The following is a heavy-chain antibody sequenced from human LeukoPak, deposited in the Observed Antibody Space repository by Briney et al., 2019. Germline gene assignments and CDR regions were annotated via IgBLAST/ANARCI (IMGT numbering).Heavy chain of an antibody. CDR3: ARSSLRFLEWLLSRYYYYMDV. CDR2: IFASGST. D-gene: IGHD3-3*01. V-gene: IGHV4-61*02. Sequence: SETLSLTCTVSGGSISSGSYYWSWIRQPAGKGLEWIGRIFASGSTSYNPSLKSRVIISVDMSKNQFSLKLRSVTAADTAVYYCARSSLRFLEWLLSRYYYYMDVWGKGTTVTVSS. CDR1: GGSISSGSYY. J-gene: IGHJ6*03.